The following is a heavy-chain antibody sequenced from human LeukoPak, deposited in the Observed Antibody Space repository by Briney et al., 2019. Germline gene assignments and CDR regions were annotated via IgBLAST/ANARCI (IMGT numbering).Heavy chain of an antibody. J-gene: IGHJ4*02. D-gene: IGHD6-19*01. Sequence: GASLQISCKGSGFIFTSYWIGWVRQLPGKGLEWMGVIYPGESDTRYSPSFRGPVTHSAVRSISTACLQWGSREASDPAMYYCARHAGSYSSGWYEDYWGQGTLVTVSS. CDR3: ARHAGSYSSGWYEDY. CDR2: IYPGESDT. CDR1: GFIFTSYW. V-gene: IGHV5-51*01.